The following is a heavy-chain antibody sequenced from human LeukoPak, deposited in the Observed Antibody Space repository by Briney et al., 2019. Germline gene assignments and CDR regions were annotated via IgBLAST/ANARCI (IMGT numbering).Heavy chain of an antibody. CDR1: GGSISSSSYY. CDR2: IYYSGST. CDR3: ARHGGSSGYFAFDI. V-gene: IGHV4-39*01. Sequence: SETLSLTCTVSGGSISSSSYYWGWIRQPPGKGLKWIGNIYYSGSTNYNPSLKSRVTISVDTSKNQFSLKLSSVTAADTAVYYCARHGGSSGYFAFDIWGQGTMVTVSS. J-gene: IGHJ3*02. D-gene: IGHD3-22*01.